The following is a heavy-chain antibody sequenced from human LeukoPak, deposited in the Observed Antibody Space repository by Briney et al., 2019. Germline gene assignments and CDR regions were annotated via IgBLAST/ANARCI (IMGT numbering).Heavy chain of an antibody. J-gene: IGHJ3*02. Sequence: GGALRLSCAASGVTVSSNYMSCVRQAPGEGREWVSVIYSGVIYHDGTTNYGDSVKGRFTISRDNSKNTLYLQMNSLRAEDTAVYYCARRELLGYSYGLRTFNIWGQGTTVTVSS. D-gene: IGHD5-18*01. CDR1: GVTVSSNY. CDR3: ARRELLGYSYGLRTFNI. CDR2: IYSGVIYHDGTT. V-gene: IGHV3-66*04.